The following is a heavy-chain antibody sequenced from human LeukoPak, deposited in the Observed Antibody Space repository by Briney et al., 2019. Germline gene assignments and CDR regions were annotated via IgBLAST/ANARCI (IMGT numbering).Heavy chain of an antibody. V-gene: IGHV3-23*01. CDR2: ISGSGGST. CDR3: AKDTLRFLEWPSLGAFDI. CDR1: GFTFSSYA. J-gene: IGHJ3*02. D-gene: IGHD3-3*01. Sequence: GGSLRLSCAASGFTFSSYAMSWVRQAPGKGLEWVSAISGSGGSTYYADSVKGRFTISRGNSKNTLYLQMNSLRAEDTAVYYRAKDTLRFLEWPSLGAFDIWGQGTMVTVSS.